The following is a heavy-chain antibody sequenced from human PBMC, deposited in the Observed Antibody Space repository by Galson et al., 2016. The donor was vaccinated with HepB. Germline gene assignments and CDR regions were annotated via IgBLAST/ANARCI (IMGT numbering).Heavy chain of an antibody. Sequence: SLRLSCAASGFTFGNYWMHWVRQAPGKGLMWVSRINTDGGTTNYADSVKGRFTISRDNAKNTLFLQMNSLRADDTAAYYCFADLRCSSPSCSPRWFDPWGQGTQVTVSS. J-gene: IGHJ5*02. CDR3: FADLRCSSPSCSPRWFDP. CDR1: GFTFGNYW. D-gene: IGHD2-2*01. CDR2: INTDGGTT. V-gene: IGHV3-74*01.